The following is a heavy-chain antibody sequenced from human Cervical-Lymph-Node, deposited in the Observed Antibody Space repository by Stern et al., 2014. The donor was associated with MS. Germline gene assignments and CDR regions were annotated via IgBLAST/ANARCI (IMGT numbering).Heavy chain of an antibody. D-gene: IGHD6-19*01. J-gene: IGHJ6*02. CDR3: AREVAGHRLGMMDV. CDR1: GYTFTSYY. Sequence: HVQLVQSGAEVKKPGASVKVSCKASGYTFTSYYIHRVRQAPGQGLEWMGIINPSGGSTSYAQKFQGSVTMTRDTSTSTVYMELSSLRSEDTAVYYCAREVAGHRLGMMDVWGQGTTVTVSS. V-gene: IGHV1-46*01. CDR2: INPSGGST.